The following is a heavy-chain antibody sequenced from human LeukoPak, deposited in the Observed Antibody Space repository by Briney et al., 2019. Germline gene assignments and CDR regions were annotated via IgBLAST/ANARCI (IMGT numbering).Heavy chain of an antibody. CDR3: ARGPARDTFLDAFDI. CDR2: ISSSSSTI. CDR1: GFTFSSYS. J-gene: IGHJ3*02. V-gene: IGHV3-48*01. D-gene: IGHD6-6*01. Sequence: PGGSLRLSCAASGFTFSSYSMNWVRQAPGKGLEWVSYISSSSSTIYYADSVKGRYTISRDNAKNSLYLQMNSLRAEDTAVYYCARGPARDTFLDAFDIWGQGTMVTVSS.